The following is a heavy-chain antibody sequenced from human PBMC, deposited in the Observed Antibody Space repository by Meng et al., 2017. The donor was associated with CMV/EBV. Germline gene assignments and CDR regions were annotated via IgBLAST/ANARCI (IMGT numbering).Heavy chain of an antibody. CDR1: GFSLSTSGVG. J-gene: IGHJ5*02. CDR2: IYWNDDK. CDR3: AHRLGSSWSNWFDP. V-gene: IGHV2-5*01. Sequence: SGPTLAKPTQTLTLTCTFSGFSLSTSGVGVGWIRQPPGKALEWLALIYWNDDKRYSPSLKSRLTITKDTSKNQVVLTMTNMDPVDTATYYCAHRLGSSWSNWFDPWGQGTLVTVSS. D-gene: IGHD6-13*01.